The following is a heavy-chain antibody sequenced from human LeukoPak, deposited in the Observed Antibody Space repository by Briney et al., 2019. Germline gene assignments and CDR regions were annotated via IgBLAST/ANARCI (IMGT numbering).Heavy chain of an antibody. D-gene: IGHD3-9*01. V-gene: IGHV3-49*03. J-gene: IGHJ4*02. CDR2: IRSKAYGGTT. Sequence: GGSLRLSCTAPGFTFGDYAMSWFRQAPGKGLEWVGFIRSKAYGGTTEYAASVKGRFTISRDDSKSIAYLQMNSLKTEDTAVYYCTRDHSLRYFDWLLSEYDYWGQGTLVTVSS. CDR1: GFTFGDYA. CDR3: TRDHSLRYFDWLLSEYDY.